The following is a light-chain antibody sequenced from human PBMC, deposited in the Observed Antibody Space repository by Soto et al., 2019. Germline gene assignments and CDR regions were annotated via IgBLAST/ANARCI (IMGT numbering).Light chain of an antibody. CDR1: SSNIGSND. CDR3: ASSDYSLSGVL. CDR2: RSN. Sequence: QSVLTQPPSASGTPGQRVTISCSGSSSNIGSNDAFWYQQLPGTAPKLVIYRSNQRPSGVPDRFSGSKSGTSASLAISGRRSEDEADYYCASSDYSLSGVLFGGGTKLTVL. V-gene: IGLV1-47*01. J-gene: IGLJ2*01.